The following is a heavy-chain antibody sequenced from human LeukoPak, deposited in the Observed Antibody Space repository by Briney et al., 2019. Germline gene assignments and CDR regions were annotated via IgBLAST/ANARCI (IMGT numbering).Heavy chain of an antibody. D-gene: IGHD3-3*01. CDR2: INPSGGST. V-gene: IGHV1-46*01. Sequence: GASVKVSCKASGYTFTSYYMHWVRQAPGQGLEWMGIINPSGGSTSYAQKFQGRVTMTTDTSTSTAYMELRSLRSDDTAVYYCARDPKYDFWSGYYSRGALNWFDPWGQGTLVTVSS. CDR1: GYTFTSYY. CDR3: ARDPKYDFWSGYYSRGALNWFDP. J-gene: IGHJ5*02.